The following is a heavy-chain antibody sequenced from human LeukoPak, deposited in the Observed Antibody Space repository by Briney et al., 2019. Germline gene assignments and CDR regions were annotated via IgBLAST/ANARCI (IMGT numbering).Heavy chain of an antibody. Sequence: SETLSLTCTVSGGSISSYYWSWIRQPPGKGLEWIGYIYTSGSTNYNPSLRSRVTISVDTSKNQFSLKLSSVTAADTAVYYCARGPPKRYSSTGGEYYYYMDVWGKGTTVTVSS. V-gene: IGHV4-4*09. CDR2: IYTSGST. CDR1: GGSISSYY. D-gene: IGHD6-13*01. J-gene: IGHJ6*03. CDR3: ARGPPKRYSSTGGEYYYYMDV.